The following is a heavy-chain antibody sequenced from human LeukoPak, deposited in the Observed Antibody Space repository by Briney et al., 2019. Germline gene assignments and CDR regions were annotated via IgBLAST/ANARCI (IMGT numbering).Heavy chain of an antibody. CDR3: ARDLRSGWYYFDF. V-gene: IGHV3-48*02. CDR1: GFTFSTYS. Sequence: GGSLRLFCAVSGFTFSTYSKNWLRQAPGKGLEWVSYISSSSDTIYYADPVKGRFTISRDNAKNTLYLQMNSLRDQDTAVYYCARDLRSGWYYFDFCGQETLVTVSS. D-gene: IGHD6-19*01. CDR2: ISSSSDTI. J-gene: IGHJ4*02.